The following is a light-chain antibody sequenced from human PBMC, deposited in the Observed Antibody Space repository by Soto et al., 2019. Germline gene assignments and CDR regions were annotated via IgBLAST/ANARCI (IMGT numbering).Light chain of an antibody. CDR3: QQFNSYPVT. CDR1: KDIRGA. V-gene: IGKV1-13*02. J-gene: IGKJ5*01. CDR2: DVS. Sequence: AIQVTQSPSSLSASVGDRVTITCLASKDIRGALAWYQQKPGKHPKLLIYDVSTLENGVPSRLSGDSSGTQFTLTISGLQPEDFGTYYCQQFNSYPVTFGHGTRLDIK.